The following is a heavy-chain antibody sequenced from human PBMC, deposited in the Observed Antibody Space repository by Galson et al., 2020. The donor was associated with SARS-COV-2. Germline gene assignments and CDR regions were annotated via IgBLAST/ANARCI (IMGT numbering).Heavy chain of an antibody. Sequence: GGSLRHSCAASGFTFSSYAMHWVRQAPGKGLEWVAVISYDGSNKYYADSVKGRFTISRDNSKNTLYLQMNSLRAEDTAVYYCARDSALMIASYYYGMDVWGQGTTVTVSS. CDR3: ARDSALMIASYYYGMDV. CDR1: GFTFSSYA. D-gene: IGHD3-22*01. J-gene: IGHJ6*02. CDR2: ISYDGSNK. V-gene: IGHV3-30-3*01.